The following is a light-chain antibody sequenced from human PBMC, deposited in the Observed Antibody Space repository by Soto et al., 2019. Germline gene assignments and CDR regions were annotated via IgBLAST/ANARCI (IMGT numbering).Light chain of an antibody. V-gene: IGKV3-20*01. J-gene: IGKJ2*01. CDR3: QRYGSSSYT. Sequence: EIVLTQSPGTLSLSPGERATLSCRASQSVSISSLAWYQQKPGQAPRLLIYSASSRATGIPDRFSGSGSGTDFTLTISRLEPEDFVVYYCQRYGSSSYTFGQGTNLEIK. CDR2: SAS. CDR1: QSVSISS.